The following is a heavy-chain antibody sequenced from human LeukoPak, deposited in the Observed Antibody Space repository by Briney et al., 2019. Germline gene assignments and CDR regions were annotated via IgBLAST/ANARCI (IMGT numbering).Heavy chain of an antibody. CDR2: INPNSGGT. CDR1: GYTFPGHF. Sequence: ASVKVSCKASGYTFPGHFMHWVRQAPGQGLEWMGRINPNSGGTNYAQKFQGRVTMTRDTSISTAYMELSRLKSDDTAVYYCARESTYYDSTDYYQGDAFDIWGQGTMVTVSS. V-gene: IGHV1-2*02. D-gene: IGHD3-22*01. J-gene: IGHJ3*02. CDR3: ARESTYYDSTDYYQGDAFDI.